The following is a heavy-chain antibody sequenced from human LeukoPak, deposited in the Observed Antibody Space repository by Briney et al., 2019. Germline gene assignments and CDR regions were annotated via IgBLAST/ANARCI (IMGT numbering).Heavy chain of an antibody. Sequence: GGSLRLSCAASGFTVSSNYMTWVRQAPGKGLEWVSVIYKNAITYYADTVKGRFTISRDNSKNTLYLQMNSLRAEDTAVYYCAKERSRGGDCLDYWGQGTLVTVSS. D-gene: IGHD2-21*02. V-gene: IGHV3-53*01. J-gene: IGHJ4*02. CDR3: AKERSRGGDCLDY. CDR1: GFTVSSNY. CDR2: IYKNAIT.